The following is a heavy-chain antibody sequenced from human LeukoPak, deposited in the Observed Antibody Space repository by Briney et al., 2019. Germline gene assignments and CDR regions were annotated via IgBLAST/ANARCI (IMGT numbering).Heavy chain of an antibody. V-gene: IGHV3-23*01. CDR3: ARDRRRQPLYSSDY. CDR1: GFTFSNAW. CDR2: IVESGSTT. J-gene: IGHJ4*02. Sequence: GGSLKLSCAASGFTFSNAWMSWVRQAPGKGLEWVSSIVESGSTTFFADSVKGRFTISRDNSKNTLYLQMNGLRAEDTALYFCARDRRRQPLYSSDYWGQGTLVTVSS. D-gene: IGHD5-18*01.